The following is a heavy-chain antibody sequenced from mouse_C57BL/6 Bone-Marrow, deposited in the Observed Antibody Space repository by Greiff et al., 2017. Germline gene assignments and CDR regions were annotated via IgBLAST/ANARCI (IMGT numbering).Heavy chain of an antibody. Sequence: QVQLQQSGPGLVQPSQSLSITCTVSGFSLTSYGVHWVRQSPGKGLEWLGVIWSGGSTDYNAAFISRLSISKDKSKSQVFFKMNRLQDDDTAIYYCARGAYGIFAYWGQGTLVTVSA. CDR3: ARGAYGIFAY. V-gene: IGHV2-2*01. D-gene: IGHD2-1*01. CDR1: GFSLTSYG. J-gene: IGHJ3*01. CDR2: IWSGGST.